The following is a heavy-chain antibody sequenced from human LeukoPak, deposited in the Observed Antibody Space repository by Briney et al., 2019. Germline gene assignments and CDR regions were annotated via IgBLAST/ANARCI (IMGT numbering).Heavy chain of an antibody. J-gene: IGHJ6*03. D-gene: IGHD2-2*01. Sequence: ASVKVSCRASGGTFSSYAISWVRQAPGQGLEWMGGIIPIFGTANYAQKFQGRVTITTDESTSTAYMELSSLRSEDTAVYYCARDIGGCSSTSCYEEGGYYYYMDVWGKGTTVTVSS. V-gene: IGHV1-69*05. CDR1: GGTFSSYA. CDR2: IIPIFGTA. CDR3: ARDIGGCSSTSCYEEGGYYYYMDV.